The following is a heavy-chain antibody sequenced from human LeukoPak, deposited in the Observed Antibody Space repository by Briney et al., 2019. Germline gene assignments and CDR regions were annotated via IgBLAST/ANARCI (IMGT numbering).Heavy chain of an antibody. V-gene: IGHV3-23*01. D-gene: IGHD3-22*01. J-gene: IGHJ4*02. CDR2: ISGSGGST. CDR1: GFNFSSYA. CDR3: AKDQLITMIVVVIPYFDY. Sequence: GGSLRLSCAASGFNFSSYAMSWVRQAPGKGLEWVSAISGSGGSTYYADSVKGRFTISRDNSKNTLYLQMNSLRAEDTAVYYCAKDQLITMIVVVIPYFDYWGQGTLVTVSS.